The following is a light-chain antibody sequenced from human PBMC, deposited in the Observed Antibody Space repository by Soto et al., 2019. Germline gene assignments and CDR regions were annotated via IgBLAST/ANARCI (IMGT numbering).Light chain of an antibody. J-gene: IGKJ2*01. V-gene: IGKV3-20*01. Sequence: EIVLTQSPGTLSLSPGERATLSCRASQSVSNTFLAWYQQKPGQAPRLVIYEASSRATGIPDRFSGSGSGTDFTLTISRLEPEDFAVYFCQQYGSSLGVTFGQGTKLEI. CDR2: EAS. CDR1: QSVSNTF. CDR3: QQYGSSLGVT.